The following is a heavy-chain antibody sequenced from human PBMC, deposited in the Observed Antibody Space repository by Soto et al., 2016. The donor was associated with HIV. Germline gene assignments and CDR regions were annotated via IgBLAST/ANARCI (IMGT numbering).Heavy chain of an antibody. D-gene: IGHD3-10*01. CDR1: GFTFGNYA. CDR2: ISDSGSNT. J-gene: IGHJ3*01. CDR3: AKDLRMTMVQGFIDALDF. V-gene: IGHV3-23*01. Sequence: EVNLLESGGGLVQPGGSLKLSCGASGFTFGNYAMSWVRQAPGKGLEWVSGISDSGSNTYYADSVKGRFTISRDNSKNTLYLHMNSLRAEDTAVYYCAKDLRMTMVQGFIDALDFWGQGTTVTVSS.